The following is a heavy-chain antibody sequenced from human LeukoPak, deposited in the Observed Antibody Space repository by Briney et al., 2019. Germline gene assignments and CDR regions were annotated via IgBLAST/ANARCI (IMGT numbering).Heavy chain of an antibody. CDR1: GGSVSSDIYY. J-gene: IGHJ6*02. V-gene: IGHV4-61*01. D-gene: IGHD6-13*01. Sequence: SETLSLTCTVSGGSVSSDIYYWSWIRQPPGEGLEWIGYVYYSGSTYYNPSLKSRVTISVDTSKNQFSLKLSSVTAADTAVYYCARDRIAAVGNYYYYGMDVWGQGTTVTVSS. CDR2: VYYSGST. CDR3: ARDRIAAVGNYYYYGMDV.